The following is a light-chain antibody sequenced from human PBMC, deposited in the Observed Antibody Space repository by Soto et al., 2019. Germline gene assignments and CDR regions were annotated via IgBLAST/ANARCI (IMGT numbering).Light chain of an antibody. CDR1: STDIGSSNF. J-gene: IGLJ3*02. Sequence: QSALTQPASVSGSPGQSITISCTGTSTDIGSSNFVSWYQHHPGKAPKLIIYQVTDRPSGVSTRFSASKSGNTASLTISGLQAEDEADYYCTSSTSSPLVVFGGGTKLTVL. CDR2: QVT. CDR3: TSSTSSPLVV. V-gene: IGLV2-14*01.